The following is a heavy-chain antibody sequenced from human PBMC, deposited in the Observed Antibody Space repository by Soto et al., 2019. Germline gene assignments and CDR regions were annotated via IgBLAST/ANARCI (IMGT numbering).Heavy chain of an antibody. CDR1: GFTFRNYV. CDR3: GKMAWLGDLSGHDF. D-gene: IGHD3-10*01. J-gene: IGHJ4*02. CDR2: ITGSGSNT. V-gene: IGHV3-23*01. Sequence: EVQLLESGGGLVQPGGSLRLSCAASGFTFRNYVMTWVRQAPGKGREWLSTITGSGSNTYYADSVRGRFVISRDNSKDKLYLQMDSLGAEGTAVYYCGKMAWLGDLSGHDFWGQGTLVTVSS.